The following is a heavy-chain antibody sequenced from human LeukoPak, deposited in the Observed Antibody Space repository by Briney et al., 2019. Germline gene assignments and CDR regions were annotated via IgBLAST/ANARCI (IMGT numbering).Heavy chain of an antibody. CDR2: ISSSSSTI. CDR1: GFIFSTYS. CDR3: ARDDHYNYYYMDV. J-gene: IGHJ6*03. V-gene: IGHV3-48*01. Sequence: PGGSLRRSCAASGFIFSTYSMNWVRQAPGKGLEWVSYISSSSSTIYYADSVKGRFTISRDNAENSLYLQMNSLGAEDTAVYYCARDDHYNYYYMDVWGKGTTVTVSS.